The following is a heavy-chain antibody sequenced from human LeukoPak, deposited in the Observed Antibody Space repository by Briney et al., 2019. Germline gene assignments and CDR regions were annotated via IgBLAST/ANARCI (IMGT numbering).Heavy chain of an antibody. D-gene: IGHD2-15*01. V-gene: IGHV4-34*01. Sequence: PSETLSLTCAVYGGSFSGYYWGWIRQSPGKGLEWIGNIYHSGSTYYNPRLKSRVTISVDTSKNQFSLKLSSVTAADTAVYYCAAVVVAALSLDYWGQGTLVTVSS. CDR1: GGSFSGYY. CDR2: IYHSGST. J-gene: IGHJ4*02. CDR3: AAVVVAALSLDY.